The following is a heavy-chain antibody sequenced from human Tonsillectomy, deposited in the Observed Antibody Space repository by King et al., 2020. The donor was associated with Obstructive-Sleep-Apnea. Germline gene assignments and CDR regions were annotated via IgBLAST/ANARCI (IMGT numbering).Heavy chain of an antibody. J-gene: IGHJ4*02. D-gene: IGHD2/OR15-2a*01. CDR2: IYHSGST. Sequence: VQLQESGPGLVKPSGTLSLTCAVSGGSISSTNWWSWVRQPPGKELEWIGEIYHSGSTNYNPSLKNRVTISIDKSENQFSLKLTSMTAADTAVYYCASGNSTSPGYWGQGTLVTVSS. CDR1: GGSISSTNW. CDR3: ASGNSTSPGY. V-gene: IGHV4-4*02.